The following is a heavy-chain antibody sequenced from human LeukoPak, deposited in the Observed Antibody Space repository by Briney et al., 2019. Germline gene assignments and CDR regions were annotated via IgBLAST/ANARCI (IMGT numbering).Heavy chain of an antibody. Sequence: SETLSLTCTVSGGSISSSSYYWGWIRQPSGKGLEWIGSIYYSGSTYYNPSLKSRVTISVDTSKNQFSLKLSSVTAADTAVYYCASCQKGRGDYWGQGTLVTVSS. CDR1: GGSISSSSYY. V-gene: IGHV4-39*01. CDR2: IYYSGST. J-gene: IGHJ4*02. D-gene: IGHD3-10*01. CDR3: ASCQKGRGDY.